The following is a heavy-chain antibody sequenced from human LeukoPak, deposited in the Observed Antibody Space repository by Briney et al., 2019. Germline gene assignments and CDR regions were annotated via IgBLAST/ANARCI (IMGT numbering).Heavy chain of an antibody. V-gene: IGHV4-39*07. CDR2: IYYGGAT. Sequence: SETLSLTCTVSGGSVSSSDYYWGWIRQPPGKGLEWIGSIYYGGATYYNPSLKSRVTISVDTSKNQFSLKLSSVTAADTAVYYCARDLSLMVADYWYFDLWGRGTLVTVSS. CDR1: GGSVSSSDYY. D-gene: IGHD2-15*01. J-gene: IGHJ2*01. CDR3: ARDLSLMVADYWYFDL.